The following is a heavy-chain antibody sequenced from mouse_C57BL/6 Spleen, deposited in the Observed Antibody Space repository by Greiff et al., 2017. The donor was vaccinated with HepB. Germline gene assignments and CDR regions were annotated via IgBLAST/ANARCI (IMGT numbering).Heavy chain of an antibody. J-gene: IGHJ1*03. CDR1: GYTFTSYW. V-gene: IGHV1-52*01. CDR2: IDPSDSET. D-gene: IGHD4-1*01. Sequence: QVQLKESGAELVRPGSSVKLSCKASGYTFTSYWMHWVKQRPIQGLEWIGNIDPSDSETHYNQKFKDKATLTVDKSSSTAYMQLSSLTSEDSAVYYCARPLTGWYFDVWGTGTTVTVSS. CDR3: ARPLTGWYFDV.